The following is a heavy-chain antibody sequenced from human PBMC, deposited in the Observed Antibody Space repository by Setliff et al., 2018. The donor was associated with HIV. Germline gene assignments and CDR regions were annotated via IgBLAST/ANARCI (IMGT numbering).Heavy chain of an antibody. D-gene: IGHD3-3*01. V-gene: IGHV3-23*01. CDR2: LSGSGGSP. Sequence: GSLRLSCAASGFIFSSYAMSWVRQAPGKGLGWVSTLSGSGGSPFYADSVKGRFTISRDNSKKTLYLQMNSLRAEDTAVYYCAKEQGTIFGVIKAHFDYWGQGALVTVSS. CDR3: AKEQGTIFGVIKAHFDY. J-gene: IGHJ4*02. CDR1: GFIFSSYA.